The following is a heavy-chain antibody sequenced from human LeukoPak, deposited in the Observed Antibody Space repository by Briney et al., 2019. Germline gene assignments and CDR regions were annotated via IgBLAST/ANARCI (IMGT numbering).Heavy chain of an antibody. CDR3: ARGRNWGPSWYMDV. CDR2: ISSGGTSI. J-gene: IGHJ6*03. V-gene: IGHV3-48*03. Sequence: GGSLRLSCAASGLIFSSYKMNWVRKAPGKGLEWVSYISSGGTSIYYADSVKGRFTISRDDAKNSLYLQMNSLRVEDTAVYYCARGRNWGPSWYMDVWGKGTTVTVSS. D-gene: IGHD3-16*01. CDR1: GLIFSSYK.